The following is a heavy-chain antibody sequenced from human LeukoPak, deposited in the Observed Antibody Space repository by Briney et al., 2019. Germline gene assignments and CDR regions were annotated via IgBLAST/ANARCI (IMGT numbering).Heavy chain of an antibody. Sequence: SETLSLTCTVSGGSISCYYWSWIRQPPGKGLEWIGYIYYSGGTNYNPSLKSRVTISVDTSKNQFSLRLSSATAADTAVYYCARDLGYYGSGKNRFDPWGQGTLVTVSS. V-gene: IGHV4-59*01. CDR1: GGSISCYY. CDR2: IYYSGGT. J-gene: IGHJ5*02. CDR3: ARDLGYYGSGKNRFDP. D-gene: IGHD3-10*01.